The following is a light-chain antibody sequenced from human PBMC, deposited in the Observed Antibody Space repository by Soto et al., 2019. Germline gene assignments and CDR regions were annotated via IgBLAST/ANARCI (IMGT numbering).Light chain of an antibody. J-gene: IGKJ1*01. CDR1: QSVGSSH. CDR2: GAS. Sequence: EIVMTQSPATLSLSPWERATLSCRASQSVGSSHLAWYQQKPGQAPSLLMYGASSRATGIPDRFSGSGSGTDFTLTISRLEPEDFAVYYCQQYGSAPWTFGQGTKVDIK. V-gene: IGKV3-20*01. CDR3: QQYGSAPWT.